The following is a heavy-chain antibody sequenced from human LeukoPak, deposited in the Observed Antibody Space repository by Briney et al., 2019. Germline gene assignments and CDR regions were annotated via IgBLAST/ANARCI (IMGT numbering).Heavy chain of an antibody. CDR1: GGSISSSSYY. D-gene: IGHD3-22*01. J-gene: IGHJ4*02. CDR3: ARGRYYYDSSGSKFDY. CDR2: INHSGST. V-gene: IGHV4-39*07. Sequence: SETLSLTCTVSGGSISSSSYYWGWIRQPPGKGLEWIGEINHSGSTNYNPSLKSRVTISVDTSKNQFSLKLSSVTAADTAVYYCARGRYYYDSSGSKFDYWGQGTLVTVSS.